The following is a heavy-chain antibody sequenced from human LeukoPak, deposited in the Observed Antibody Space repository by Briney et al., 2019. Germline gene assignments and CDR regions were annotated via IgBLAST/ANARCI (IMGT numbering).Heavy chain of an antibody. CDR2: ISGSGGST. CDR1: GFTFSSYG. V-gene: IGHV3-23*01. D-gene: IGHD3-10*01. Sequence: GGTLRLSCAASGFTFSSYGINWVRQAPGKGLEWVSAISGSGGSTYYADSVKGRFTISRDNSKNTLYLQIHSLRAEDTAVYYCAKDSAAPISITMVRGRWYFDYWGQGTLVTVSS. J-gene: IGHJ4*02. CDR3: AKDSAAPISITMVRGRWYFDY.